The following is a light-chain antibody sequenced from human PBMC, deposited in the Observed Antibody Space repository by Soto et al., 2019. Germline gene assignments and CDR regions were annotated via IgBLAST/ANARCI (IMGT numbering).Light chain of an antibody. CDR1: QKSSPW. CDR3: QQYNNWPTWT. V-gene: IGKV1-5*01. Sequence: DIEMVQSPSALSASVGDTVTITCRASQKSSPWLAWYQQKPGQAPKLLMYDVSSLKRGVPSRFSGSGSGTEFTLTISSLQSEDFAVYYCQQYNNWPTWTFGQGTKVDI. J-gene: IGKJ1*01. CDR2: DVS.